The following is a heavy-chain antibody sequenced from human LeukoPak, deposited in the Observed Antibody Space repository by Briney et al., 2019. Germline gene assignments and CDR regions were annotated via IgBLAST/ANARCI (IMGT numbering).Heavy chain of an antibody. CDR2: INPNSGGT. Sequence: ASVKVSCKASGYTFTGYYMHWVRQAPGQGREWMGWINPNSGGTNYAQKFQGRVTMTRDTSISTAYMELSRLSSDDTAVYYCARVGTAIGSWLSYWGQGTLVTVSS. V-gene: IGHV1-2*02. J-gene: IGHJ4*02. D-gene: IGHD6-13*01. CDR3: ARVGTAIGSWLSY. CDR1: GYTFTGYY.